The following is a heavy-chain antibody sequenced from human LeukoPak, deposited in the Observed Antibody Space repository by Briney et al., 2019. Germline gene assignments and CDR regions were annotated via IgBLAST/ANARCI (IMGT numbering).Heavy chain of an antibody. CDR3: ARGRGSGWSPYETLDY. V-gene: IGHV1-18*01. J-gene: IGHJ4*02. D-gene: IGHD6-19*01. Sequence: ASVKVSCKASGYTFTDYGISWVRQAPGQGLEWMGWISGYNGNTNYAQKFQVRVTMATDTSTSTAYMELRSLRSDDTAVYYCARGRGSGWSPYETLDYWGQGTLVTVSS. CDR2: ISGYNGNT. CDR1: GYTFTDYG.